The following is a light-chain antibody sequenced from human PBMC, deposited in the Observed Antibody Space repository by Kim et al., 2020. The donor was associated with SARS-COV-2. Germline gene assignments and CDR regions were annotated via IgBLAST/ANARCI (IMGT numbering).Light chain of an antibody. CDR1: QSGIDNSV. CDR3: QQIYSTPWT. CDR2: WAS. J-gene: IGKJ1*01. Sequence: DIVMTQFPDSLAVSLGERATINCKSSQSGIDNSVTWYQQKRGQPPKLLIYWASTRESGVPDRFSGSGSGTDFTLTISSLQAEDVAVYYCQQIYSTPWTFGQGTKVDIK. V-gene: IGKV4-1*01.